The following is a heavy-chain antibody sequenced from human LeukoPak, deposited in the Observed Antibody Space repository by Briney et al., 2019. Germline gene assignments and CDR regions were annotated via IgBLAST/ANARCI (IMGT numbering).Heavy chain of an antibody. CDR3: ARPRSGSGGGDPFDY. D-gene: IGHD3-10*01. Sequence: GGSLRLSCVASGFTVNSNYMSWVRQAPGQEWDSVTYYCGSTSYADSVKGRFTISRDSSKHTLHLQMNSLRAEDTAVYYCARPRSGSGGGDPFDYWGQGTLVTVPT. J-gene: IGHJ4*02. CDR1: GFTVNSNY. V-gene: IGHV3-66*03. CDR2: TYYCGST.